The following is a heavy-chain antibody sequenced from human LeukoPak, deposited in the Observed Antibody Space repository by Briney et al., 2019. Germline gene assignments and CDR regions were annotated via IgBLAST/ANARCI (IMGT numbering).Heavy chain of an antibody. CDR1: GYTFTSYG. CDR2: ISAYNGNT. Sequence: ASVKVSCKASGYTFTSYGISWVRQAPGQGLEWMGWISAYNGNTNYAQKLQGRVTMTTDTSTSTAYMELRSLRSDDTAVYYCARDLAQIVGDTDYTFDYWGQGTLVTVSS. J-gene: IGHJ4*02. V-gene: IGHV1-18*01. D-gene: IGHD1-26*01. CDR3: ARDLAQIVGDTDYTFDY.